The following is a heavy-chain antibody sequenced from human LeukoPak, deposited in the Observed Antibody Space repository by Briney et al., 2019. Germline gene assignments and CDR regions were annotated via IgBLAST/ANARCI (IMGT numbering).Heavy chain of an antibody. CDR3: ARASGSYGYIRLFDY. Sequence: PGGSLRLSCAASGFTLSSYAMTWVRQAPGKGLEWVSAISGRGESTYYADSVKGRFTISRDNSKNTLYLQMNSLRAEDTAVYYCARASGSYGYIRLFDYWGQGTLVTVSS. CDR1: GFTLSSYA. D-gene: IGHD5-18*01. V-gene: IGHV3-23*01. CDR2: ISGRGEST. J-gene: IGHJ4*02.